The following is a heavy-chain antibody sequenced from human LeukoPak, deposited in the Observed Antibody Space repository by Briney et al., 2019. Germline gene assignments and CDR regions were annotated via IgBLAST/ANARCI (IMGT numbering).Heavy chain of an antibody. CDR2: ISSSSSYI. CDR1: GFTFSSYS. V-gene: IGHV3-21*01. CDR3: ARRNWNDGDDAFDI. Sequence: PGGSLRLSCAASGFTFSSYSMNWVRQAPGKGLEWVSSISSSSSYIYYADSVKGRFTISRDNAKNPLYLQMNSLRAEDTAVYYCARRNWNDGDDAFDIWGQGTMVTVSS. J-gene: IGHJ3*02. D-gene: IGHD1-1*01.